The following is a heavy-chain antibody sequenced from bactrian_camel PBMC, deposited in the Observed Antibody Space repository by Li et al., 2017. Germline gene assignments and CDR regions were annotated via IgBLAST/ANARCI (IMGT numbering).Heavy chain of an antibody. CDR2: IDDDGSI. Sequence: QLVESGGGLVQPGGSLRLSCAASGLSFSQLNMGWVRQAPGKERERVACIDDDGSIRYIDSIKGRFTISNDRTKKTLYLQMNSLKPEDTGTYYCAGDGTSGYGLLSILTGARGPRSPSP. V-gene: IGHV3S10*01. CDR3: AGDGTSGYGLLSILT. D-gene: IGHD6*01. J-gene: IGHJ4*01. CDR1: GLSFSQLN.